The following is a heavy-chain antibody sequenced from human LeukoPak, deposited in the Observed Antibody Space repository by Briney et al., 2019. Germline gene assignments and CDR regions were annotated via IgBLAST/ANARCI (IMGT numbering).Heavy chain of an antibody. CDR1: GGSISSYY. CDR2: IYYSGST. D-gene: IGHD6-19*01. V-gene: IGHV4-59*01. Sequence: PSETLSLTCTVSGGSISSYYWSWIRQPPGKGLEWIGYIYYSGSTNYNPSLKSRVTISVDTSKNQFSLKLSSVTAADTAVYYCASRSGWFTFDIWGQGTMVTVSS. J-gene: IGHJ3*02. CDR3: ASRSGWFTFDI.